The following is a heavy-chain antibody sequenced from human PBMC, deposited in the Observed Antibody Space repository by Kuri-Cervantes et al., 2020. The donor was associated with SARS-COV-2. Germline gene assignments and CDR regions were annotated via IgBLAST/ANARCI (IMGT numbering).Heavy chain of an antibody. V-gene: IGHV4-59*01. J-gene: IGHJ6*04. D-gene: IGHD3-10*01. CDR2: INHSGST. CDR3: ARDPQLGV. Sequence: SETLSLTCTVSGGSISSYYWSWIRQPPGKGLEWIGEINHSGSTNYNPSLKSRVTISVDTSKNQFSLKLSSVTAADTAVYYCARDPQLGVWGKGTTVTVSS. CDR1: GGSISSYY.